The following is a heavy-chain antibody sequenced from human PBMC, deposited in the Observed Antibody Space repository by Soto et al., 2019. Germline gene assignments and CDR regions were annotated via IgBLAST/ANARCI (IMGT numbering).Heavy chain of an antibody. V-gene: IGHV3-30-3*01. D-gene: IGHD2-15*01. J-gene: IGHJ6*04. Sequence: GGSLRLSCAASGFTFSSYAMHWVRQAPGKGLEWVAVISYDGSNKYYADSVKGRFTISRDNSKNTLYLQMNSLRAEDTAVYYCARDPVAATPKARGYYYYGMDVWGKGTTVTVSS. CDR3: ARDPVAATPKARGYYYYGMDV. CDR2: ISYDGSNK. CDR1: GFTFSSYA.